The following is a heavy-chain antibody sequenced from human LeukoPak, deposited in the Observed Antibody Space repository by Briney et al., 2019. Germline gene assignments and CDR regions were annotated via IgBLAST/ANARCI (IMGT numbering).Heavy chain of an antibody. CDR2: IYYSGST. CDR1: GGSISSSSYY. CDR3: ARQRRGGYSFHFDY. D-gene: IGHD4-11*01. Sequence: SSETLSLTCTVSGGSISSSSYYWGWIRQPPGKGLEWIGSIYYSGSTYYNPSLKSRVTISADTSKNQFSLKLSSVTAADTAVYYCARQRRGGYSFHFDYWGQGTLVTVSS. V-gene: IGHV4-39*01. J-gene: IGHJ4*02.